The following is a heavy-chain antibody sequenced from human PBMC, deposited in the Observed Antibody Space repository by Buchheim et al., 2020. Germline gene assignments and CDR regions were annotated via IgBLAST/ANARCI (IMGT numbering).Heavy chain of an antibody. CDR2: ISYAENKK. Sequence: QVQLVESGGGVVQPGRSLRLSCAASGFTFISYAMHWVRQAPGKGLEWVSLISYAENKKYYADSVKGRFTISRDNSKNTLYLQINSLRPEDTAVYYCAKDNGRGTMIVVVLSIWGQGTL. CDR3: AKDNGRGTMIVVVLSI. CDR1: GFTFISYA. J-gene: IGHJ4*02. D-gene: IGHD3-22*01. V-gene: IGHV3-30*18.